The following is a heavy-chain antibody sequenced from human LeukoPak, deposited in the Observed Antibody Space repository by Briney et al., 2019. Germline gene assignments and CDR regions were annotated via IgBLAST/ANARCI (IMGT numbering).Heavy chain of an antibody. J-gene: IGHJ4*02. Sequence: SETLSLTCAVYGGSFSGQYWSWIRQPPGKGLEWIGEINRRGRTTYNPSLKSRVTISVDMSKKQFSLKLSSVTAADTAVYYCATYGGYSPFDYWGQGTLVTVSS. D-gene: IGHD3-22*01. V-gene: IGHV4-34*01. CDR1: GGSFSGQY. CDR3: ATYGGYSPFDY. CDR2: INRRGRT.